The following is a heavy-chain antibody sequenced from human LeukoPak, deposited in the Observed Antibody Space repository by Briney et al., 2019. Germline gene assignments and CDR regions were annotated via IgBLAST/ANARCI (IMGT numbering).Heavy chain of an antibody. Sequence: GGSLRLSCAASGLTFSDYYMGWIRQAPGKGLEWVSYISSSSSYTNYADSVKGRFTISRDNAKNSLYLQMNSLRAEDTAVYYCVRVLASCYYYWGQGTLVTVSS. J-gene: IGHJ4*02. V-gene: IGHV3-11*06. D-gene: IGHD2-2*01. CDR2: ISSSSSYT. CDR1: GLTFSDYY. CDR3: VRVLASCYYY.